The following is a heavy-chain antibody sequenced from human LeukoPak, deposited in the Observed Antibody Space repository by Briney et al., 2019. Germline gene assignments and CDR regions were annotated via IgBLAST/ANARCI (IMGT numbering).Heavy chain of an antibody. D-gene: IGHD5-12*01. Sequence: GGSLRFSCVASGFTFSHYWMSWVRQAPGKGLEWVANVKEDGSIEDYVDSVKGRFTVSRDNAKNSLYLEMNSLRAEDAAVYYCVSQQVAPPWGQGTLVIVSS. CDR3: VSQQVAPP. CDR1: GFTFSHYW. CDR2: VKEDGSIE. V-gene: IGHV3-7*01. J-gene: IGHJ5*02.